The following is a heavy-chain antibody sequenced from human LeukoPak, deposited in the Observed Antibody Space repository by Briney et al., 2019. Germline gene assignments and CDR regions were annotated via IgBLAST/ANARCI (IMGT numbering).Heavy chain of an antibody. V-gene: IGHV3-48*03. J-gene: IGHJ4*02. CDR1: GFPFSGYE. D-gene: IGHD2-15*01. CDR3: GRDVAPAASQLDH. CDR2: ISTSGATV. Sequence: GGSLRLSCVASGFPFSGYEMNWVRQAPGKGLEWVSYISTSGATVYYADSVKGRFTISRDNAKNSLYLQMNSLIADDTAVYYCGRDVAPAASQLDHWGQGILVTVSS.